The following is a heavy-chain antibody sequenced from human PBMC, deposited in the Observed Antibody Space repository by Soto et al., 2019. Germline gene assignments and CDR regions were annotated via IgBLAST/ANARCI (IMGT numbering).Heavy chain of an antibody. CDR2: IFTSGYT. CDR3: ARDWTGGDYYDSWSGQTTNWFDP. D-gene: IGHD3-3*01. V-gene: IGHV4-4*07. CDR1: GGSISSYY. Sequence: QVQLQESGPGLVKPSETLSLTCTVSGGSISSYYWSWIRQPAGKGLEWIGRIFTSGYTNYNPPLKSRVTMSVDTSKNQFSLKLSSVTAADTAVYYCARDWTGGDYYDSWSGQTTNWFDPWGQGTLVTVSS. J-gene: IGHJ5*02.